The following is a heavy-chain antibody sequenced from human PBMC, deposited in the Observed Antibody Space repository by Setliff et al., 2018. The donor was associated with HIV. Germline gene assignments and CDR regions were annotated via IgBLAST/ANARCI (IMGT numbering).Heavy chain of an antibody. Sequence: SETLSLTCTVSGGSISSYYWGWIRQPPGKGLEWLGSFYYSGSTYYNPSLQSRVTISVDSSKNQFSLKLTSVTAADTAVYFCTREGSYYDRTGYWPVFDDWGQGTLVTAPQ. V-gene: IGHV4-39*07. J-gene: IGHJ4*02. CDR3: TREGSYYDRTGYWPVFDD. D-gene: IGHD3-22*01. CDR2: FYYSGST. CDR1: GGSISSYY.